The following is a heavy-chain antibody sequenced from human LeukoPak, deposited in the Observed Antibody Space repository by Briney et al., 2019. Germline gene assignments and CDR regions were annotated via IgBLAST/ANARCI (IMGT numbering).Heavy chain of an antibody. Sequence: SVNVSCKASGHTFTSYGISWVRQAPGQGLEWMGRIIPVLGATNYAQKFQGTVTLTADTSTNTVYMELSNLRSEDTALYFCASRSHRKAFDIWGQGTMVTVSS. V-gene: IGHV1-69*04. CDR2: IIPVLGAT. CDR3: ASRSHRKAFDI. J-gene: IGHJ3*02. D-gene: IGHD1-14*01. CDR1: GHTFTSYG.